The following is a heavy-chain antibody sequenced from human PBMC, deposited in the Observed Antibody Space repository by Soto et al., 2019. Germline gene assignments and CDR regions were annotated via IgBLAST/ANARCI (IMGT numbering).Heavy chain of an antibody. Sequence: PSETLSLTCTVSCGSISSYYWSWIRQPPGKGLEWIGYIYYSGSTNYNPSLKSRVTISVDTSKNQLSLKLSSVTAADTAVYYCARDASHYYDSSGSPGDWFDPWGQGTLVTVSS. D-gene: IGHD3-22*01. CDR3: ARDASHYYDSSGSPGDWFDP. J-gene: IGHJ5*02. CDR2: IYYSGST. CDR1: CGSISSYY. V-gene: IGHV4-59*01.